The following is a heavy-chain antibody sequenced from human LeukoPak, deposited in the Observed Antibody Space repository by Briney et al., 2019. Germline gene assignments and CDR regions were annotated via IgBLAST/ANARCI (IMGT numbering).Heavy chain of an antibody. V-gene: IGHV1-46*01. D-gene: IGHD2-8*02. CDR2: INPSGGST. CDR1: GYTFTSYY. CDR3: ASTGSGSDYYYGMDV. J-gene: IGHJ6*02. Sequence: ASVKVSCKASGYTFTSYYMHWVRQAPGQGLEWMGIINPSGGSTSYAQKFQGRVTMTRDTSTSTVYMELSSLRSEDTAVYYCASTGSGSDYYYGMDVWGQGTTVTVSS.